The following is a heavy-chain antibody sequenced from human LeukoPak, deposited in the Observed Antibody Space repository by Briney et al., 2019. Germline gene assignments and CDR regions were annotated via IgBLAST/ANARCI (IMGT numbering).Heavy chain of an antibody. V-gene: IGHV4-39*01. CDR3: ARHSPVLTGDLEGAFDI. J-gene: IGHJ3*02. D-gene: IGHD7-27*01. Sequence: SETLSLTCTVSGDSINSSSYYWGWIRQPPGKGLEWIGSIYYSGRTYYNPSLKSRVTISVDTSKNQFSLKLSSVTAADTAVYYCARHSPVLTGDLEGAFDIWGQGTMVTVSS. CDR2: IYYSGRT. CDR1: GDSINSSSYY.